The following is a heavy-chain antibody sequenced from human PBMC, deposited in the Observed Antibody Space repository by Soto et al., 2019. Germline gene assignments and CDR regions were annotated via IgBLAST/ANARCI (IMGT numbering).Heavy chain of an antibody. V-gene: IGHV1-46*01. J-gene: IGHJ4*02. Sequence: QVQLVQSGAEVKKPGASVKVFCKASGYTFTNYYMHWVREATGHGLEWMGIINPTGGSTSYAQKFHRRVTMTRDTSTSTVYMELNTLRSEDTAVYYCARGHASTYDVFTGYYPGLEYWGQGTLVTVSS. CDR2: INPTGGST. CDR1: GYTFTNYY. D-gene: IGHD3-9*01. CDR3: ARGHASTYDVFTGYYPGLEY.